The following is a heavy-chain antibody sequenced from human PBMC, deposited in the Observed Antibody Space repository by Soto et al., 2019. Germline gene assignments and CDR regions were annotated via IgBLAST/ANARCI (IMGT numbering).Heavy chain of an antibody. D-gene: IGHD5-18*01. J-gene: IGHJ4*02. CDR2: MFTTGTT. Sequence: VQLVESGGELIQPGGSLRLSCAASGFAVGGFYMNWFRQAPGKGLEWVSVMFTTGTTYYADSVKGRFTISRDDSKNTLYLQMNSLRAEDTAVYYCARERYSYGFDYWGQGTVVTVSS. CDR1: GFAVGGFY. V-gene: IGHV3-53*01. CDR3: ARERYSYGFDY.